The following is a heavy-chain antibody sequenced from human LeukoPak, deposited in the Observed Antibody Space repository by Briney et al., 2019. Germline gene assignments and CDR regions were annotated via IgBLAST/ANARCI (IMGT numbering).Heavy chain of an antibody. D-gene: IGHD2-21*02. CDR1: GFNFSTYT. J-gene: IGHJ4*02. V-gene: IGHV3-21*01. CDR2: ISSRSNYI. Sequence: NPGGSLRLSCEVSGFNFSTYTMNWVRQSPRKGLEWVSSISSRSNYIYYAESLKGRLTISRDNSKNTLYLQMNSLRAEDTAVYYCAKNAATANAFDYWGQGTLVTVSS. CDR3: AKNAATANAFDY.